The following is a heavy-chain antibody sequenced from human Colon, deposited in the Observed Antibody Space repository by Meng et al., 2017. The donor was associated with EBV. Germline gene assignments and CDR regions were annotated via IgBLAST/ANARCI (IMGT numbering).Heavy chain of an antibody. CDR2: STHIAGIA. Sequence: VARVESAGGVNKAGCWVKVSCEVAGGTVSRYTIRLRRQSTGQGLERMGRSTHIAGIANYDQKFQGRVTITADKSTNTDYIELSSLRSEDTDVYYCASLIFGVVIISPLGYWGQGTLVTVSS. D-gene: IGHD3-3*01. V-gene: IGHV1-69*02. CDR1: GGTVSRYT. J-gene: IGHJ4*02. CDR3: ASLIFGVVIISPLGY.